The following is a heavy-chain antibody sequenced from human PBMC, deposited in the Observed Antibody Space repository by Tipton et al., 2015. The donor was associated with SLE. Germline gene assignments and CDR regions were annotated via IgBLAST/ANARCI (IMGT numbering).Heavy chain of an antibody. V-gene: IGHV4-59*08. Sequence: QLVQSGPEVKPSETLSLTCTVSDDSISSYYWSWIRQPPGKGLEWIGYIYYSGSTNYNPSLKSRVTISVETSKSQFSLKVTSVTAADTAVYYCARGPYNWNPFYYYYMDVWGKGTTVTVSS. CDR1: DDSISSYY. J-gene: IGHJ6*03. D-gene: IGHD1-20*01. CDR2: IYYSGST. CDR3: ARGPYNWNPFYYYYMDV.